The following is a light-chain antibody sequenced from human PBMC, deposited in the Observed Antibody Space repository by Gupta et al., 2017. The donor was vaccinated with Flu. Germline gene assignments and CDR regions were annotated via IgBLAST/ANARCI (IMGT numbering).Light chain of an antibody. V-gene: IGKV4-1*01. CDR3: QQYYSSPRT. Sequence: NCKSSQSVLYSSNNKNYLAWYQQKPGQPPKLLIDWASSRESGVPDRFSGSGSGTDFTLTISSLQAEDVAVYYCQQYYSSPRTFGQGTKVEIK. CDR1: QSVLYSSNNKNY. J-gene: IGKJ1*01. CDR2: WAS.